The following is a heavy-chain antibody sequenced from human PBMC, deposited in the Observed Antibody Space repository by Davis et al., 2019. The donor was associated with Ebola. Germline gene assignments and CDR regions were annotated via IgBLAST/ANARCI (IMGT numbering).Heavy chain of an antibody. D-gene: IGHD6-13*01. J-gene: IGHJ5*02. V-gene: IGHV4-34*01. CDR2: INHSGST. CDR1: GGSFSGYY. Sequence: MPSETLSLTCAVYGGSFSGYYWSWIRQPPGKGLEWIGEINHSGSTNYNPSLKSRVTISVDTSKNQFSLKLSSVTAADTAVYYCASRRMEQQLVTWFDPWGQGTLVTVSS. CDR3: ASRRMEQQLVTWFDP.